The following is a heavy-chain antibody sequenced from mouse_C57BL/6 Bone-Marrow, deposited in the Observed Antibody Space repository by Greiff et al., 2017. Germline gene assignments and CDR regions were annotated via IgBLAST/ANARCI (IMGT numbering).Heavy chain of an antibody. CDR2: IYPGGGYT. V-gene: IGHV1-63*01. Sequence: QVHVKQSGAELVRPGTSVKMSCKASGYTFTNYWIGWAKQRPGHGLEWIGDIYPGGGYTNYNEKFKGKATLTADKSSSTAYMQFISLSSEDSATYYCAREVDGYHYWGQGTTLTVSS. D-gene: IGHD2-3*01. CDR1: GYTFTNYW. J-gene: IGHJ2*01. CDR3: AREVDGYHY.